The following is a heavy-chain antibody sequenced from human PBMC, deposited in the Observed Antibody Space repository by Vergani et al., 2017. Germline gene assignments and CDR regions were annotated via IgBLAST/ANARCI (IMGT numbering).Heavy chain of an antibody. Sequence: EVQLVQSGAEVKKPGESLKISCKGSGYSFTSYWIGWVRQMPGKGLEWMGIIYPGDSDTRYSPSFQGQVTISADKSISTAYLQWSSLKASDTAMYYCARHGWVTGYCSGGSCYYYYYGMDVWGQGTTVTVSS. CDR2: IYPGDSDT. V-gene: IGHV5-51*01. J-gene: IGHJ6*02. D-gene: IGHD2-15*01. CDR1: GYSFTSYW. CDR3: ARHGWVTGYCSGGSCYYYYYGMDV.